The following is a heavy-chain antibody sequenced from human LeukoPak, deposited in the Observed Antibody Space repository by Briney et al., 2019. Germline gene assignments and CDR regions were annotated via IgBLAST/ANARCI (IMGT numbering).Heavy chain of an antibody. J-gene: IGHJ4*02. V-gene: IGHV3-74*01. CDR3: ARSLSGWYN. CDR1: GFTFNNYW. Sequence: GGSLRLSCAASGFTFNNYWMHWVRQAPGKGLVWVSRINSGGSRTNYADSVKGRFTISRDNAKKTLYLQMNSLRAEDTAVYYCARSLSGWYNWGQGTLVTVSS. CDR2: INSGGSRT. D-gene: IGHD6-19*01.